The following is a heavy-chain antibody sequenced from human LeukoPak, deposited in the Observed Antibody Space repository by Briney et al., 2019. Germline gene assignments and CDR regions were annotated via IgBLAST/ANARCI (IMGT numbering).Heavy chain of an antibody. J-gene: IGHJ4*02. CDR3: ARGSVTMVDF. Sequence: GGSLRLSCAASGFTVSSNYMSWVRQAPGRGLEWVSVIYSGGSTYYAHSVKGRFTISRDNSKNTLFLQMNSLRAGDTAVYYCARGSVTMVDFWGQGTLVPVSS. CDR2: IYSGGST. V-gene: IGHV3-66*01. CDR1: GFTVSSNY. D-gene: IGHD3-10*01.